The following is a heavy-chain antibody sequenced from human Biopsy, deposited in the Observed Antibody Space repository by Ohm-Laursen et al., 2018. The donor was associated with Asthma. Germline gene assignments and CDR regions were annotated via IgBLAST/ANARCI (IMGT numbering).Heavy chain of an antibody. CDR1: GFTFSSYS. J-gene: IGHJ6*02. Sequence: SLRLSCAASGFTFSSYSMNWVRQAPGKGLEWVSSISSSSSYIYYADSVNGRFTISGDNAKNSLYLQMNSLRAEDTAVYYCARVDTIFGVVIPIYYYYGMDVWGQGTTVTVSS. D-gene: IGHD3-3*01. CDR2: ISSSSSYI. V-gene: IGHV3-21*01. CDR3: ARVDTIFGVVIPIYYYYGMDV.